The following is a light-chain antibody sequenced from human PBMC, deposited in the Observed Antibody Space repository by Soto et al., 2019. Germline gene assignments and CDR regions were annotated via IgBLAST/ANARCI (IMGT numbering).Light chain of an antibody. Sequence: VLTQSPATLSLSPGERATLSCRASQSVTSYLAWYQQKPGQAPRLLIYDVSNRATGIPARFSGSGSGTDFALTISSLEHEDFAVYYCQQRGTFGGGTKVDIK. CDR2: DVS. V-gene: IGKV3-11*01. CDR3: QQRGT. J-gene: IGKJ4*01. CDR1: QSVTSY.